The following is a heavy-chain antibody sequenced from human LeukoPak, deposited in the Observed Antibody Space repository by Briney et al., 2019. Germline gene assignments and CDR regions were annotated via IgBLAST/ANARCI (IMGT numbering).Heavy chain of an antibody. D-gene: IGHD5-24*01. Sequence: PGGSLRLSCAASGFTFSTYAVNWVRQAPGKGLEWVSTISGSGDSTYYADSVKGRFTISRDNSKDTLYLQMSSLRAEDTAVYYCAREDGSNLEGAFDIWGQGTMVTVSS. V-gene: IGHV3-23*01. CDR3: AREDGSNLEGAFDI. CDR1: GFTFSTYA. CDR2: ISGSGDST. J-gene: IGHJ3*02.